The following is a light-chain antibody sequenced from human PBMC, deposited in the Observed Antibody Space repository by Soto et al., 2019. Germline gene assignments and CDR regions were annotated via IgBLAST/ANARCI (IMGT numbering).Light chain of an antibody. CDR1: SSDGGGYNY. CDR3: SSHSSSSTLVV. V-gene: IGLV2-14*01. Sequence: QSALTQPASVSGYPGQSITISCTGTSSDGGGYNYVSWYQQHPGKAPKLMIYDVSNRPSGVSNRFSGSKSGNTASLTISGLQAEDEADYYCSSHSSSSTLVVFGGGTQLTVL. CDR2: DVS. J-gene: IGLJ2*01.